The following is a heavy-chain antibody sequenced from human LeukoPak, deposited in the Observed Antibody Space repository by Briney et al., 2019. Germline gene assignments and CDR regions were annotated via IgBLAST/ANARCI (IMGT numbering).Heavy chain of an antibody. CDR3: ARDSSIDDGSGFVYDY. CDR2: IYYSGST. D-gene: IGHD3-10*01. Sequence: PSETLSLTCTVSGGSISSYYWSWIRQPPGKGLEWIGYIYYSGSTNYNPSLKSRVTISVDTSKNQFSLKLSSVTAADAAVYYCARDSSIDDGSGFVYDYWGQGTLVTVSS. V-gene: IGHV4-59*01. J-gene: IGHJ4*02. CDR1: GGSISSYY.